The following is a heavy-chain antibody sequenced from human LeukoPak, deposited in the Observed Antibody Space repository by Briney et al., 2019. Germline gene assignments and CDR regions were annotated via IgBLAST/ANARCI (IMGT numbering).Heavy chain of an antibody. V-gene: IGHV3-53*01. Sequence: PGGSLRLSCAASGFTVGSYNMNWVRQAPGKGLEWVSVIYSGGSTSSADSVKGRFTISRDNSKNTLYLQMNSLRAEDTAVYYCAGSTTVAYYWGQGTLVTVSS. CDR1: GFTVGSYN. D-gene: IGHD4-23*01. J-gene: IGHJ4*02. CDR2: IYSGGST. CDR3: AGSTTVAYY.